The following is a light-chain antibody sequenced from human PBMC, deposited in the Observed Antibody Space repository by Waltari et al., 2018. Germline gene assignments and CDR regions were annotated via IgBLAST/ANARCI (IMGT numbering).Light chain of an antibody. CDR2: KTS. J-gene: IGKJ1*01. Sequence: DIQITQSPSTLSASVGDRVTITCRASQSISDWLAWYQQKPGKAPELLIYKTSTLESGVPSRFSGSGSGTEFTLTITSLQPDDFASYFCQHYNRYSPWTFGQGTKVETK. CDR1: QSISDW. CDR3: QHYNRYSPWT. V-gene: IGKV1-5*03.